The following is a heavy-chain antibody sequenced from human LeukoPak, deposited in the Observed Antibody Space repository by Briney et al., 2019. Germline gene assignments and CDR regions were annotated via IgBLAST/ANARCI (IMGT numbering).Heavy chain of an antibody. CDR1: GFTFSSYW. CDR3: AREGLVRNYYYYYMDV. Sequence: GGSLRLSCAASGFTFSSYWMSWVRQAPGKGLEWVANIKQDGSEKYYVDSVKGRFTISRDNAKNSLYLQMNSLRAEVTAVYYCAREGLVRNYYYYYMDVWGKGTTVTVSS. J-gene: IGHJ6*03. CDR2: IKQDGSEK. D-gene: IGHD6-19*01. V-gene: IGHV3-7*01.